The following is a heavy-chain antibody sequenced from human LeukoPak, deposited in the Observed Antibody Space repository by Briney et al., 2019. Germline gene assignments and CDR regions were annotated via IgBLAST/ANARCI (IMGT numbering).Heavy chain of an antibody. Sequence: PSETLSLTCTVSGGSISSYYWSWIRQPPGKGLEWIGYIYYSGSTNYNPSLKSRVTISVDTSKNQFSLKLSSVTAADTAVYYCAKGISPDYWGQGTLVTVSS. CDR2: IYYSGST. V-gene: IGHV4-59*08. CDR1: GGSISSYY. J-gene: IGHJ4*02. CDR3: AKGISPDY.